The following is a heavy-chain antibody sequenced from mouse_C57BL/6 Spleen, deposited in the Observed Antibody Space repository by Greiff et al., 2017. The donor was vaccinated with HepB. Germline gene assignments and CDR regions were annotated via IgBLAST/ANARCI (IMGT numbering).Heavy chain of an antibody. J-gene: IGHJ2*01. CDR2: ISYDGSN. D-gene: IGHD2-3*01. CDR3: ARDGVYDGYDFDY. Sequence: DVQLQESGPGLVKPSQSLSLTCSVTGYSITSGYYWNWIRQFPGNKLEWMGYISYDGSNNYNPSLKNRISITRDTSKNQFFLKLNSVTTEDTATYYCARDGVYDGYDFDYWGQGTTLTVSS. CDR1: GYSITSGYY. V-gene: IGHV3-6*01.